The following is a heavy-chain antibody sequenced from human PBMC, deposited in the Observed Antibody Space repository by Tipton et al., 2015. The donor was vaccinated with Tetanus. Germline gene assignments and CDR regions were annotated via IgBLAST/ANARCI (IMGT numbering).Heavy chain of an antibody. CDR3: ARIHDFLSGHFDF. CDR1: GASISSGGYF. Sequence: TLSLTCSVSGASISSGGYFWNWIRHRPGKGLEWIGYVYYNGNTHYNPALKSRVTVSADPSQNQFSLKLSSVTAADTAVYYCARIHDFLSGHFDFWGQGTLVAVSS. V-gene: IGHV4-61*08. D-gene: IGHD3-3*01. J-gene: IGHJ4*02. CDR2: VYYNGNT.